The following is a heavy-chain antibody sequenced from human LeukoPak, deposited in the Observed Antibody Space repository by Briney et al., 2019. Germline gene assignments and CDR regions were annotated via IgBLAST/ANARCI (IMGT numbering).Heavy chain of an antibody. CDR1: GGSLSSGGYY. CDR3: ASALPYYYDSSGSLDY. D-gene: IGHD3-22*01. CDR2: IYHSGST. V-gene: IGHV4-30-2*01. Sequence: SQTLSLTCTVSGGSLSSGGYYWSWIRQPPGKGLEWIGYIYHSGSTYYNPSLKSRVTISVDRSKNQFSLKLSSVTAADTAVYYCASALPYYYDSSGSLDYWGQGTLVTVSS. J-gene: IGHJ4*02.